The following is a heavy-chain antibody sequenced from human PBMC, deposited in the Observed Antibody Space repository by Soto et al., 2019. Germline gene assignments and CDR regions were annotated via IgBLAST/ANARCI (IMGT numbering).Heavy chain of an antibody. CDR3: ARYSSSWYNWFDP. CDR2: IYYSGIT. D-gene: IGHD6-13*01. V-gene: IGHV4-31*03. Sequence: LSLTCTVSGGSISSGGYYWSWIRQHPGKGLEWIGYIYYSGITYYNPSLKSRVTISVDTSKNQFSLKLSSVTAADTAVYYCARYSSSWYNWFDPWGQGTLVTVSS. CDR1: GGSISSGGYY. J-gene: IGHJ5*02.